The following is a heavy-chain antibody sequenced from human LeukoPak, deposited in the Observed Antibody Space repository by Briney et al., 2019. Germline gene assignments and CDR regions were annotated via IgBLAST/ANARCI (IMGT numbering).Heavy chain of an antibody. D-gene: IGHD3-9*01. J-gene: IGHJ4*02. CDR2: IIPILGIA. V-gene: IGHV1-69*04. CDR3: ARDPLRYFDWPLGYFDY. CDR1: GGTFSSYA. Sequence: ASVKVSCKASGGTFSSYAISWVRQAPGQGLGWMGRIIPILGIANYAQKFQGRVTITADKSTGTAYMELSSLRSEDTAVYYCARDPLRYFDWPLGYFDYWGQGTLVTVSS.